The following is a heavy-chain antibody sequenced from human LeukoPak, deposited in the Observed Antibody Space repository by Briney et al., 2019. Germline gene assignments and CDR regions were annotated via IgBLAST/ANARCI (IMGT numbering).Heavy chain of an antibody. J-gene: IGHJ4*02. Sequence: ASVKVSCKASGYTFTSYGISWVRQAPGQGLEWMGWISAYNGNTNYAQKFQGRVTMTTDTSTSTAYMELRSLRSDDTAVYYCARGLAVAVPYYFDYWGQGTLVTVSS. V-gene: IGHV1-18*01. CDR1: GYTFTSYG. CDR2: ISAYNGNT. D-gene: IGHD6-19*01. CDR3: ARGLAVAVPYYFDY.